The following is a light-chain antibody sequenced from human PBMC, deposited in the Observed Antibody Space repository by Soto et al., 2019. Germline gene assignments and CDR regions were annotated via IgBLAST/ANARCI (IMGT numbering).Light chain of an antibody. V-gene: IGLV2-14*01. CDR2: EVS. CDR1: SNDVGGYNY. J-gene: IGLJ2*01. Sequence: QSVLTQPASVSGSPGQSIAISCTGTSNDVGGYNYVSWYQQHPGKAPKLMIYEVSNRPSGVSNRFSGSKSGNTASLTISGLQAEDEADYYCSSYTSSNTLVFGGGTKVTV. CDR3: SSYTSSNTLV.